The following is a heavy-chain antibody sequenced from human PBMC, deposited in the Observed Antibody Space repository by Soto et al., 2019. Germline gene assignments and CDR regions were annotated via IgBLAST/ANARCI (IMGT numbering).Heavy chain of an antibody. D-gene: IGHD2-21*01. V-gene: IGHV5-51*01. Sequence: PRESLKISGPSSGHIFTHYWIGWVRQMPGKGLEWMGLMYPGDSATRYSPSFQGQVTISADKSISTAYLQWSSLKASDTAMYYRARLANIFDFDNWGHGTLVTVPS. CDR1: GHIFTHYW. CDR2: MYPGDSAT. J-gene: IGHJ4*01. CDR3: ARLANIFDFDN.